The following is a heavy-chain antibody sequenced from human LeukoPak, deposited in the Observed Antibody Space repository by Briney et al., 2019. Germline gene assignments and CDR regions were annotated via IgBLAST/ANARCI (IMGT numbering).Heavy chain of an antibody. V-gene: IGHV3-30*02. CDR1: GFTFTSYG. CDR3: EPDDSSGLDAFDI. Sequence: PGGSLRLSCAASGFTFTSYGMHWVRRAPGKGPEWVAFIRYDGSNKYYADSVKGRFSISRDNSRKTLYLQMNSLRAEDTAVYYCEPDDSSGLDAFDIWGQGTMVTVSS. J-gene: IGHJ3*02. D-gene: IGHD3-22*01. CDR2: IRYDGSNK.